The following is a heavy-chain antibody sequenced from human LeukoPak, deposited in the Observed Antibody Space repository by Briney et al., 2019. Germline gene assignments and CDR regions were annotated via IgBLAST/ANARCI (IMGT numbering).Heavy chain of an antibody. V-gene: IGHV3-21*01. CDR3: AKEHSPYCSGDACYDYFDY. CDR2: ITSISSYI. J-gene: IGHJ4*02. Sequence: GGSLRLSCAASGFTFSRYTMTWVRQAPGKGLEWVSSITSISSYIYYADSVKGRFTISRDNAKNSLYLQLNSLRAEDTAVYNCAKEHSPYCSGDACYDYFDYWGQGILVTVSS. D-gene: IGHD2-15*01. CDR1: GFTFSRYT.